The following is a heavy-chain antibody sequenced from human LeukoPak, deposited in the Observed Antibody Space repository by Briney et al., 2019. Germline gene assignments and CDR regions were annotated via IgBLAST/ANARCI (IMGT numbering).Heavy chain of an antibody. V-gene: IGHV3-48*03. CDR2: MSWHSVSI. D-gene: IGHD6-19*01. Sequence: GGSLRLSCAASGFTFSSYEMKRVRQARGRGLEWVSGMSWHSVSIGYADSVKGRFTISRDNAKNSLYLQMNSVRAEDTAVYYCARASGWYERGPDYYYYYMDVWGKGTTVTVSS. J-gene: IGHJ6*03. CDR1: GFTFSSYE. CDR3: ARASGWYERGPDYYYYYMDV.